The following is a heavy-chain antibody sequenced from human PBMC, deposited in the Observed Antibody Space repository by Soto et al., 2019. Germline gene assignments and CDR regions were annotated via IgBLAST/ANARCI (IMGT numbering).Heavy chain of an antibody. Sequence: EVQLVESGGGLVQPGRSLRLSCAASGFTFDDYAMHWVRQAPGKGLEWVSGISWNSGSIGYADSVKGRFTISRDNAKNSLYLQMNRRRAEDTALYYCAKAVRSGSTDFDYWGQGTLVTVSS. CDR2: ISWNSGSI. J-gene: IGHJ4*02. CDR3: AKAVRSGSTDFDY. CDR1: GFTFDDYA. D-gene: IGHD3-3*01. V-gene: IGHV3-9*01.